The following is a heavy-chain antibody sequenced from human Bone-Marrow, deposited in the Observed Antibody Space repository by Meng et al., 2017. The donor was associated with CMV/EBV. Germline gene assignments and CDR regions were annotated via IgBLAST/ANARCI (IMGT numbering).Heavy chain of an antibody. CDR3: AREGSTMTTSDKDV. CDR1: GYNFTSHY. V-gene: IGHV1-46*01. CDR2: INPSGGGT. J-gene: IGHJ6*02. Sequence: ASVKVSCKASGYNFTSHYMHWVRQAPGQGLEWMGIINPSGGGTSYAQKFQGRVTMTRDTSTSTVYMELSSLRSEDTAVYYCAREGSTMTTSDKDVWDQGTTATVSS. D-gene: IGHD4-11*01.